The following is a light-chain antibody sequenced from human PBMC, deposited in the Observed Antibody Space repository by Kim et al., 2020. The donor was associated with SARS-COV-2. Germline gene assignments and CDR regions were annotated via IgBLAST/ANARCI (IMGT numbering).Light chain of an antibody. J-gene: IGLJ2*01. V-gene: IGLV1-44*01. Sequence: GQSVTISCSGSSSNIGINTVNWYQQLPGTAPKPLIYSNNQRPSGVPERFSGSKSVTSASLAIDGLQSEDEAHYFCAAWDDSLNRVVFGGGTKLTVL. CDR1: SSNIGINT. CDR2: SNN. CDR3: AAWDDSLNRVV.